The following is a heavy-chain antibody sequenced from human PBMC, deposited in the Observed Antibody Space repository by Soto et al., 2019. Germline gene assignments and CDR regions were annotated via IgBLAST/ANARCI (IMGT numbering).Heavy chain of an antibody. CDR2: VYYSGSS. V-gene: IGHV4-31*03. CDR1: GDSISGGASF. J-gene: IGHJ5*02. CDR3: AKLSCTSSPCYFPGWFDT. D-gene: IGHD2-2*01. Sequence: PSETLSLTCTVSGDSISGGASFWSWIRQPPGKGLEWIANVYYSGSSYYNPSLKSRLTISVDTTKNQFSLQLKSMTAADTAVYYCAKLSCTSSPCYFPGWFDTWGQGTLVTVSS.